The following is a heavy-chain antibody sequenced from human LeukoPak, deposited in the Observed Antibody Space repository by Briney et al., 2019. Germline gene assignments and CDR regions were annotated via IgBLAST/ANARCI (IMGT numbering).Heavy chain of an antibody. V-gene: IGHV4-59*01. CDR1: GGSISSYY. CDR2: IYYSGST. J-gene: IGHJ4*02. Sequence: SETLSLTCTVSGGSISSYYWSWIRQPPGKGLEWIGYIYYSGSTNYNPSLKSRVTISVDTSKNQFSLKLSSVTAADTAVYYCARGESGSYSSSPDYWGQGTLVTVSS. CDR3: ARGESGSYSSSPDY. D-gene: IGHD1-26*01.